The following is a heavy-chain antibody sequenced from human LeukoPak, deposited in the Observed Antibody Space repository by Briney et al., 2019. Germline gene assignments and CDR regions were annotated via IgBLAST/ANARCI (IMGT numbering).Heavy chain of an antibody. J-gene: IGHJ4*02. CDR3: ARLKYSSSWYYGY. V-gene: IGHV1-18*01. Sequence: ASVTVSCKASGYTFTSYGISWVRQAPGQGLEWMGWISAYNGNTNYAQKLQGRVTMTTDTSTSTPYMELRSLRPDNTAVYFCARLKYSSSWYYGYWGQGTLVTVSS. CDR2: ISAYNGNT. D-gene: IGHD6-13*01. CDR1: GYTFTSYG.